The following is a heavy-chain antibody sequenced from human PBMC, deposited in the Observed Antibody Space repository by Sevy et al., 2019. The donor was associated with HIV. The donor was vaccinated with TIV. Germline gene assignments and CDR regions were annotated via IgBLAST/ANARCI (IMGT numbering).Heavy chain of an antibody. CDR3: ARDRAYNRFDY. Sequence: GGSLRLSCAASGFSFSSSWMTWVRQAPGQGLEWLANINEDGSTKNYMYTVRGRFTISRDNAKNSLYLQMNNLRADDTAIYYCARDRAYNRFDYWGQRTLVTVSS. J-gene: IGHJ4*02. D-gene: IGHD1-1*01. CDR1: GFSFSSSW. CDR2: INEDGSTK. V-gene: IGHV3-7*03.